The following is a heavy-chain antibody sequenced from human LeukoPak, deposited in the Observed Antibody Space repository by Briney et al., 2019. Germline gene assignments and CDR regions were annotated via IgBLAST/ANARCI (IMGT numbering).Heavy chain of an antibody. CDR1: GFTFSYAW. D-gene: IGHD3-16*01. CDR2: IKSKTDGGTT. J-gene: IGHJ5*01. V-gene: IGHV3-15*01. CDR3: AKGYRNHLLILLDS. Sequence: GGSLRLSCAASGFTFSYAWMSWVRQAPGKGLEWVGRIKSKTDGGTTDYTAPVNGRFTISRDDSKNTLYLQMNSLRAADTAVYYCAKGYRNHLLILLDSWGQGTLVTVSS.